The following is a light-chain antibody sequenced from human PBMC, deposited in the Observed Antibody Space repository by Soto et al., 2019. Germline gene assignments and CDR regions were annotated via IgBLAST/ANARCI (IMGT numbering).Light chain of an antibody. J-gene: IGKJ2*02. Sequence: EIVLTQSPGTLSLSPGERATLSCRASQRVSSNFLAWYQQKPGQAPKLLISGGSSRATGIPDRFSGSGSGTDFTLTITKLEPEDFAVYSCQQYGSSPGTFGQGTKLEIK. V-gene: IGKV3-20*01. CDR1: QRVSSNF. CDR2: GGS. CDR3: QQYGSSPGT.